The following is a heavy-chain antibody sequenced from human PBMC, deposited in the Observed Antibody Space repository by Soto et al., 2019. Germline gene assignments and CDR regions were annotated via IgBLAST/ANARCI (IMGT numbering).Heavy chain of an antibody. D-gene: IGHD3-9*01. V-gene: IGHV4-39*01. CDR2: IYYSGST. J-gene: IGHJ5*02. Sequence: SETLSLTCTVSGGSISSSSYYWGWIRQPPGKGLEWIGSIYYSGSTYYNPSLKSRVTISVDTSKNQFSLKLSSVTAADTAVYYCARLGDYDILTGYPGGDWFDPWGQGTLVTVSS. CDR1: GGSISSSSYY. CDR3: ARLGDYDILTGYPGGDWFDP.